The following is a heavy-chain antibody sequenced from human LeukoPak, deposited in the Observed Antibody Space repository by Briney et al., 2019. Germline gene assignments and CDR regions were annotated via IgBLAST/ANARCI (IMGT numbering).Heavy chain of an antibody. J-gene: IGHJ4*02. CDR1: GGSISSYY. V-gene: IGHV4-59*01. CDR3: ARAGAYCGGDCYSDFDY. CDR2: IYYSGST. Sequence: SETLSLTCTVSGGSISSYYWSWIRQPPGKGLEWIGYIYYSGSTNYNPSLKSRVTISVDTSKNQFSLKLSSVTAADTAVYYCARAGAYCGGDCYSDFDYWGQGTLVTVSS. D-gene: IGHD2-21*02.